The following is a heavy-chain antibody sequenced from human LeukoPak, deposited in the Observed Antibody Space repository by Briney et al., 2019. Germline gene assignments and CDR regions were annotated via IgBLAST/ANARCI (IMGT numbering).Heavy chain of an antibody. CDR3: ASSREDGYPNDY. CDR1: GFTFSSYS. V-gene: IGHV3-48*04. CDR2: ISSSGSTI. J-gene: IGHJ4*02. Sequence: GGSLRLSCAASGFTFSSYSMNWVRQAPGKGLEWVSYISSSGSTIYYADSVKGRFTISRDNAKNSLYLQMNSLRAEDTAVYYCASSREDGYPNDYWGQGTLVTVSS. D-gene: IGHD5-24*01.